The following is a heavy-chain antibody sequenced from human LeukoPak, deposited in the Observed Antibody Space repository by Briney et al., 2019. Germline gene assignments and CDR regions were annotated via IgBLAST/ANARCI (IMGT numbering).Heavy chain of an antibody. Sequence: GASVKVSCKASGYTFTGYYTHWVRQAPGQGLEWMGWINPNSGGTNYAQKFQGWVTMTRNTSISTAYMELSRLRSDDTAVYYCARDHGYEFDYWGQGTLVTVSS. CDR2: INPNSGGT. CDR1: GYTFTGYY. CDR3: ARDHGYEFDY. J-gene: IGHJ4*02. D-gene: IGHD2-2*03. V-gene: IGHV1-2*04.